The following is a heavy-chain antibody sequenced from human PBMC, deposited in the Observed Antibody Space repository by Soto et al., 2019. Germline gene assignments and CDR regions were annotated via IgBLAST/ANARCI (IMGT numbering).Heavy chain of an antibody. CDR3: ARSADFSYYYMDV. CDR2: IYPGDSDT. CDR1: GYSFTSYW. V-gene: IGHV5-51*07. J-gene: IGHJ6*03. Sequence: GESLKISCKGSGYSFTSYWIGWVHQMPGKGLEWMGIIYPGDSDTRYSPSFQGQVTISADKSISTAYLQWSSLKASDTAMYYCARSADFSYYYMDVWGKGTTVTVSS. D-gene: IGHD3-3*01.